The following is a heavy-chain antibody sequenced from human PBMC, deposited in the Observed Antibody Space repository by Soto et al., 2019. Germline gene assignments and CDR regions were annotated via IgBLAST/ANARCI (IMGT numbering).Heavy chain of an antibody. V-gene: IGHV4-38-2*01. CDR3: AKKGYYPSGKINLFDS. CDR1: GYSINSDYY. CDR2: VDHSGRT. J-gene: IGHJ4*02. D-gene: IGHD3-10*01. Sequence: SETLSLTCAVSGYSINSDYYWGWIRQPPGKGLEWIGSVDHSGRTYYSPSLRSRLTIFIDTSKDQFSLRLTSVTAADTAMYFCAKKGYYPSGKINLFDSWGPGTLVT.